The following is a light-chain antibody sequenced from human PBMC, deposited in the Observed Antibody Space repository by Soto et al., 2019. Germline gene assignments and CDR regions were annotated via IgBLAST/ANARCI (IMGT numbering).Light chain of an antibody. CDR1: SSNIGAGYD. CDR3: QSYDSSLTQGV. J-gene: IGLJ2*01. V-gene: IGLV1-40*01. Sequence: QSVLTQPPSVSGAPGQRVTISCTGSSSNIGAGYDVHWYQQLPGTAPKLLIYGNSNRPSVVPDRFSGSKSGTSASLAITGLQAEYEADYYCQSYDSSLTQGVFGGGTKLTVL. CDR2: GNS.